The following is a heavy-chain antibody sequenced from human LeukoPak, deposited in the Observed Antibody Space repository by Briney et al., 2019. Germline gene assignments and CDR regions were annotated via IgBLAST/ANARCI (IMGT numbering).Heavy chain of an antibody. V-gene: IGHV3-21*01. J-gene: IGHJ4*02. CDR3: ARDQRATASTGSYFDY. CDR1: GFTFSSYG. CDR2: VSSSSSYI. D-gene: IGHD1-1*01. Sequence: PGGSLRLSCAAPGFTFSSYGMNWVRQAPGKGLEWVSSVSSSSSYIYYADSVKGRFTISRDNAKNSLSLQMNSLGAEDTAVYYCARDQRATASTGSYFDYWGQGTLVTVSS.